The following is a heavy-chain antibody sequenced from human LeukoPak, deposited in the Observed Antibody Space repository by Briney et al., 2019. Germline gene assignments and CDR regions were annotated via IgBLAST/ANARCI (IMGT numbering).Heavy chain of an antibody. D-gene: IGHD4-11*01. J-gene: IGHJ4*02. Sequence: SVKVSRKASGGTLRRHTITWVRQAPGRGLEWMGRIIPMMGIANYAQKFQGRVTITADTSTDTAYMDLISLRAEDTAVYYCASRSRKTIVGSDTREVGDYWGQGTLVTVSS. CDR2: IIPMMGIA. CDR3: ASRSRKTIVGSDTREVGDY. CDR1: GGTLRRHT. V-gene: IGHV1-69*02.